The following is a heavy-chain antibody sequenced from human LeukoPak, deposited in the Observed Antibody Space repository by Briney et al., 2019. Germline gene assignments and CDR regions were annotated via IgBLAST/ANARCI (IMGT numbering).Heavy chain of an antibody. CDR2: IYHSGST. D-gene: IGHD3-22*01. CDR3: ASPLYYYDSSGYFPHDAFDI. J-gene: IGHJ3*02. V-gene: IGHV4-38-2*01. Sequence: SETLSLTCAVSGYSISSGYYWGWIRQPPGKGLEWIGSIYHSGSTYYNPSLKSRVTISVDTSKNQFSLKLSSVTAADTAVYYCASPLYYYDSSGYFPHDAFDIWGQGTMATVSS. CDR1: GYSISSGYY.